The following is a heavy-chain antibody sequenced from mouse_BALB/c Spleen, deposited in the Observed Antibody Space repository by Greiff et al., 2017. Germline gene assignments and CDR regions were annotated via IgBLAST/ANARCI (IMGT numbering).Heavy chain of an antibody. CDR2: IDPETGGT. CDR3: ARDSSGPWFAY. CDR1: GYTFTDYE. Sequence: VKLQESGAELVRPGASVTLSCKASGYTFTDYEMHWVKQTPVHGLEWIGAIDPETGGTAYNEKFKSKATLTVDKSSSTAYMQLSSLTSEDSAVYYCARDSSGPWFAYWGQGTLVTVSA. J-gene: IGHJ3*01. D-gene: IGHD3-2*01. V-gene: IGHV1-15*01.